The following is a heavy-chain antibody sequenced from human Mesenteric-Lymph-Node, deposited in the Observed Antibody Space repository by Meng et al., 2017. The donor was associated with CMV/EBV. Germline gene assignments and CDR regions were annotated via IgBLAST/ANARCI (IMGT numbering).Heavy chain of an antibody. CDR1: GFTFSSYE. V-gene: IGHV3-48*03. Sequence: GGSLRLSCAASGFTFSSYEMNWVRQAPGKGLEWVSYISSSGSTIYYADSVKGRFTISRDNAKNSLYLQMNSLRAEDTAVYYCARESVVTIFGVVISLNWFDPWGQGTLVTVSS. CDR2: ISSSGSTI. D-gene: IGHD3-3*01. J-gene: IGHJ5*02. CDR3: ARESVVTIFGVVISLNWFDP.